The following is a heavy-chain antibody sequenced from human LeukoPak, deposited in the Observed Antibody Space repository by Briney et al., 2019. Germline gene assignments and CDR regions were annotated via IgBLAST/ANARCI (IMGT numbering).Heavy chain of an antibody. D-gene: IGHD4-17*01. Sequence: SETLSLTCAVSGGSISSGGYSWSWIRQPPGKDLEWIGYIYHSGSTYYNPSLKSRVTISVDRSKNQFSLKLSSVTAADTAVYYCARGTTVTTGYGMDVWGQGTTVTVSS. CDR1: GGSISSGGYS. V-gene: IGHV4-30-2*01. CDR3: ARGTTVTTGYGMDV. CDR2: IYHSGST. J-gene: IGHJ6*02.